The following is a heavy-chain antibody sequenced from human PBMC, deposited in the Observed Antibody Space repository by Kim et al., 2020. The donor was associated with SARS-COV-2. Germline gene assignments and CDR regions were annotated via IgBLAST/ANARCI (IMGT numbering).Heavy chain of an antibody. J-gene: IGHJ6*02. V-gene: IGHV3-30*04. CDR2: ISYDGSNK. CDR1: GFTFSSYA. Sequence: GGSLRLSCAASGFTFSSYAMHWVRQAPGKGLEWVAVISYDGSNKYYADSVKGRFTISRDNSKNTLYLQMNSLRAEDTAVYYCARAEAGGYYYYGMDVWGQGTTVTVSS. D-gene: IGHD6-13*01. CDR3: ARAEAGGYYYYGMDV.